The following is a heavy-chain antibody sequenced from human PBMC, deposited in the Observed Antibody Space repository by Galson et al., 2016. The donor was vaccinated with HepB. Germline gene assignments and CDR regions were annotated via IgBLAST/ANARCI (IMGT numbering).Heavy chain of an antibody. Sequence: QSGAEVKKPGESLKISCKASGYSFTNSWIGWVRQMPGKGLAWKGCIYPGDSDTRYRPSFQGQVTISAYKSITTAYLQWSSLEASDTGMYYCALAYFSSAFYDYWGQGTLVTVSS. CDR3: ALAYFSSAFYDY. D-gene: IGHD2/OR15-2a*01. CDR2: IYPGDSDT. J-gene: IGHJ4*02. V-gene: IGHV5-51*03. CDR1: GYSFTNSW.